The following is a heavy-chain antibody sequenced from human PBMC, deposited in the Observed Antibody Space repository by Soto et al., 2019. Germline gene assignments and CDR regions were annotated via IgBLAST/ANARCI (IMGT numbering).Heavy chain of an antibody. D-gene: IGHD2-8*01. Sequence: GGSLRLSCAASGFTVSTQYMNWVRQAPGXGLXGVXXIXXXXXYXXXADSVKGRFTISRDNAKNSLYLQMNSLRAEDTAVYYSASNEAFFDYWGQGTLVTVSS. CDR2: IXXXXXYX. CDR3: ASNEAFFDY. V-gene: IGHV3-21*01. CDR1: GFTVSTQY. J-gene: IGHJ4*02.